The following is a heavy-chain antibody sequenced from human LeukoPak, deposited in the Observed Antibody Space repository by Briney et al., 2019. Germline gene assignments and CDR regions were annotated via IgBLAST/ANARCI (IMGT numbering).Heavy chain of an antibody. V-gene: IGHV4-59*01. CDR2: IYYSGST. J-gene: IGHJ4*02. CDR1: GGSISSYY. D-gene: IGHD3-16*01. Sequence: LSETLSLTCTVSGGSISSYYWSWIRQPPGKGLEWIGYIYYSGSTNYNPSLKSRVTISVDTSKNQFSLKLSPVAAADTAVYYCARVITVRGVIFDYWGQGTLVTVSS. CDR3: ARVITVRGVIFDY.